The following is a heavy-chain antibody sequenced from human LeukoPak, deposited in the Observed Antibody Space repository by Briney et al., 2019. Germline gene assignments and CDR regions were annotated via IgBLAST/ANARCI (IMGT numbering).Heavy chain of an antibody. CDR2: ISSSSSYI. CDR1: GFTFSSYS. V-gene: IGHV3-21*01. J-gene: IGHJ6*03. CDR3: AKDRDYYYYMDV. Sequence: GGSLRLSCAASGFTFSSYSMNWIRQAPGKGLEWVSSISSSSSYIYYADSVKGRFTISRNNAKNSLYLQMNSLRAEDTAVYYCAKDRDYYYYMDVWGKGTTVTVSS.